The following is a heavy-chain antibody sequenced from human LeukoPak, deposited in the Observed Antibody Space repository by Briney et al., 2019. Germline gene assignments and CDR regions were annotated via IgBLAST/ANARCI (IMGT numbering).Heavy chain of an antibody. CDR2: ISGSGGST. CDR3: AKVGGVYYDSSGYYRRGYYFDY. D-gene: IGHD3-22*01. V-gene: IGHV3-23*01. J-gene: IGHJ4*02. CDR1: RFTFSSYA. Sequence: PGGSLRLSCGASRFTFSSYAMSWVRQAPGKGLEWVSAISGSGGSTYYADSVKGRFTISRDNSKNTLYLQMNSLRAEDTAVYYCAKVGGVYYDSSGYYRRGYYFDYWGQGTLVTVSS.